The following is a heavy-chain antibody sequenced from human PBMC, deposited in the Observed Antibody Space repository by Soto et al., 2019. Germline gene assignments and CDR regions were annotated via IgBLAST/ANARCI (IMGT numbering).Heavy chain of an antibody. CDR1: GASISGYY. D-gene: IGHD1-1*01. V-gene: IGHV4-4*07. CDR2: IYATGTT. CDR3: VRDGTKTLRDWFDP. Sequence: PSKTLSLTCTVSGASISGYYWSWIRKSAGKGLEWIGRIYATGTTDYNPSLKSRVMMSVDTSKKQFSLRLRSVTAADTAVYYCVRDGTKTLRDWFDPWGQGISVIVSS. J-gene: IGHJ5*02.